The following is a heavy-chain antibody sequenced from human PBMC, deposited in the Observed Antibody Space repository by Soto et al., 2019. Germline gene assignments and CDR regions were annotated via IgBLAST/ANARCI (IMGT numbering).Heavy chain of an antibody. CDR2: INSDASST. CDR1: GFTFSSYW. J-gene: IGHJ4*02. Sequence: EVQLVESGGGLVQPGGSLRLSCAASGFTFSSYWMHWVRHAPGKGLVWVSRINSDASSTSYADSVKGRFTISRDNAKNTLYLQMNSLRAEDTAVYYCVRTSLVVAAATREDYWGQGTLVTVSS. CDR3: VRTSLVVAAATREDY. V-gene: IGHV3-74*01. D-gene: IGHD2-15*01.